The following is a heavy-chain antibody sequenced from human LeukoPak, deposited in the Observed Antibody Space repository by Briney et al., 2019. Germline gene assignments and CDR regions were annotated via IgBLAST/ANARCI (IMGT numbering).Heavy chain of an antibody. Sequence: SETLSLTCTVSGGSLSSSSYYWGWIRQPPGKGLEWIGSIYYSGSTYSNPSLKSRVTISVDTSKNQFSLKLSSVTAADTAVYYCARLRGPNWFDPWGQGTLVTVSS. J-gene: IGHJ5*02. D-gene: IGHD3-10*01. CDR2: IYYSGST. CDR3: ARLRGPNWFDP. V-gene: IGHV4-39*01. CDR1: GGSLSSSSYY.